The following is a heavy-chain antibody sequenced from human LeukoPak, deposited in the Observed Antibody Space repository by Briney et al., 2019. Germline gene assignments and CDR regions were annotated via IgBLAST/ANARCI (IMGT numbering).Heavy chain of an antibody. J-gene: IGHJ4*02. Sequence: RPGGSLRLSCAASGFTFSSYGMHWVRQAPGKGLEWVAVIWYDGSNKYYADSVKGRFTISRDNSKNTLYLQMNSLRAEDTAVYYCARDLGEYSDPRYGDYDYWGQGTLVTVSS. D-gene: IGHD4-17*01. CDR3: ARDLGEYSDPRYGDYDY. CDR2: IWYDGSNK. CDR1: GFTFSSYG. V-gene: IGHV3-33*01.